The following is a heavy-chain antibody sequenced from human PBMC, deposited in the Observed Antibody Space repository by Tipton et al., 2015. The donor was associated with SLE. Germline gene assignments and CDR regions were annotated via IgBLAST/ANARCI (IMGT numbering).Heavy chain of an antibody. CDR3: AMISSGPLN. V-gene: IGHV4-61*02. CDR2: IYHSGST. D-gene: IGHD6-19*01. Sequence: TLSLTCTVSGGSISSGSYYWSWIRQPAGKGLEWIGSIYHSGSTYYNPSLKSRVTISVDTSKNQFSLKLSSVTAADTAVYYCAMISSGPLNWGQGTLVTVSS. CDR1: GGSISSGSYY. J-gene: IGHJ4*02.